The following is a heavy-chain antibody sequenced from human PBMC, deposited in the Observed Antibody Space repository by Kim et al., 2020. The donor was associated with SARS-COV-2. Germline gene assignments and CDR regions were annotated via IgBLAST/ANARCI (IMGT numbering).Heavy chain of an antibody. V-gene: IGHV4-39*07. CDR2: IYYSGST. CDR1: GGSISSSSYY. Sequence: SETLSLTCTVSGGSISSSSYYWGWIRQPPGKGLEWIGSIYYSGSTYYNPSLKSRVTISVDTSKNQFSLKLSSVTAADTAVYYCARDSHSSGWKLFGVGSDAFDIWGQGTMVTVSS. CDR3: ARDSHSSGWKLFGVGSDAFDI. D-gene: IGHD6-19*01. J-gene: IGHJ3*02.